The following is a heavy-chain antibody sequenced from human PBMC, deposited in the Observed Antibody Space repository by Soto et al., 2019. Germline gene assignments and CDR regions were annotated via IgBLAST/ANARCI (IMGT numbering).Heavy chain of an antibody. CDR2: ISAYNGNT. J-gene: IGHJ4*02. V-gene: IGHV1-18*01. Sequence: QVQLVQSGAEVKKPGASVKVSCKASGYTFTSYGISWVRQAPGQGLEWMGWISAYNGNTNYAQKLQGRVTMTTDTSTSTAYMELRSLRTDDTAVYYCARARTYYYDSSGYYYPYWGQGTLVTVSS. CDR3: ARARTYYYDSSGYYYPY. CDR1: GYTFTSYG. D-gene: IGHD3-22*01.